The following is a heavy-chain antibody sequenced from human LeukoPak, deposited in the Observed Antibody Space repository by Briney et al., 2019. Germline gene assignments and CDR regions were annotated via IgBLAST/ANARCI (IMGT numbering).Heavy chain of an antibody. CDR1: GLIFSDNY. D-gene: IGHD6-13*01. V-gene: IGHV3-11*01. CDR3: ATDIRAAGLFFDY. CDR2: ISHKGSSRTT. J-gene: IGHJ4*02. Sequence: GGSLRLSCAASGLIFSDNYMGWVRRPPGKGLEGVSYISHKGSSRTTYYADSVKGRFTISRDDAQNSLYLQINRLRDADTAGYYCATDIRAAGLFFDYGGRGILVTVSS.